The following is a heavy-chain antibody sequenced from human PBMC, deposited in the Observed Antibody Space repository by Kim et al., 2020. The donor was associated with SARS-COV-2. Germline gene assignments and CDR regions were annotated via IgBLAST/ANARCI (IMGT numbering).Heavy chain of an antibody. J-gene: IGHJ3*02. Sequence: YSPYFQGQVTISAGKSSSTAYLQWSSLKASDTAMYYCARQRPYDPNAFDIWGQGTMVTVSS. V-gene: IGHV5-51*01. D-gene: IGHD3-22*01. CDR3: ARQRPYDPNAFDI.